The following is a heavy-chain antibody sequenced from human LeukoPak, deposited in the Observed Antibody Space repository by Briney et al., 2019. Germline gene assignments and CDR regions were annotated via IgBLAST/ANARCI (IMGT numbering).Heavy chain of an antibody. CDR3: ARDSSDIVVVPAAIHFD. D-gene: IGHD2-2*02. CDR2: ISAYNGNT. V-gene: IGHV1-18*01. J-gene: IGHJ4*02. Sequence: ASVKVSCKASGYTFTSYVSWVRQAPGQGLEWMGWISAYNGNTNYAQKLQGRVTMTTDTSTSTAYMELRSLRSDDTAVYYCARDSSDIVVVPAAIHFDRGQGTLVTVSS. CDR1: GYTFTSY.